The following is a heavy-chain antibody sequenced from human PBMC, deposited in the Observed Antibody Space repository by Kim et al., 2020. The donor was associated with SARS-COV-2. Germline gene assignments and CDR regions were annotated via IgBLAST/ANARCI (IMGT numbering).Heavy chain of an antibody. Sequence: SETLSLTCAVYGGSFSGYYCSWIRQPPGKGLEWIGEINHSGSTNYNPSLKSRVTISVDTSKNQFSLKLSSVTAADTAVYYCARGLFTFGFTWGQGTLVTVSS. J-gene: IGHJ5*02. V-gene: IGHV4-34*01. D-gene: IGHD3-16*01. CDR3: ARGLFTFGFT. CDR2: INHSGST. CDR1: GGSFSGYY.